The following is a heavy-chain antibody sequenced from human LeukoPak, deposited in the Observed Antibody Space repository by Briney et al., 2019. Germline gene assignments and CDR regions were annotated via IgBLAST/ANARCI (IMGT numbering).Heavy chain of an antibody. J-gene: IGHJ4*02. CDR2: IRYDEVSK. Sequence: PGGSLRLSCAVSGFTFSTFGMHWVRQAPGKGLEWVAFIRYDEVSKYYADSLRARFTVSRDNSKNTMYLQMDSLRPEDTAMYYCVRPSVTHFDYWGQGTLVTVSS. D-gene: IGHD3-3*01. CDR3: VRPSVTHFDY. V-gene: IGHV3-30*02. CDR1: GFTFSTFG.